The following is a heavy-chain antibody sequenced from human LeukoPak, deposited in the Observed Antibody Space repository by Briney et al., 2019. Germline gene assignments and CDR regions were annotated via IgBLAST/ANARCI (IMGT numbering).Heavy chain of an antibody. CDR1: GGSISGANYF. Sequence: PSETLSLTCTVSGGSISGANYFWTWIRQPPGKGLEWIGSFYYSGSTSYNPSLKSRVAISVDTSKNQFSLKLSSVTAADTAVYYCATIAVAGMFYGFDYWGQGTLVTVSS. V-gene: IGHV4-39*07. CDR2: FYYSGST. D-gene: IGHD6-19*01. J-gene: IGHJ4*02. CDR3: ATIAVAGMFYGFDY.